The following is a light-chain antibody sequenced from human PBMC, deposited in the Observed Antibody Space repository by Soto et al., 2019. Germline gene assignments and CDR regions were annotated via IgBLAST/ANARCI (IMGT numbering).Light chain of an antibody. J-gene: IGLJ2*01. CDR1: SSNIGAGYD. V-gene: IGLV1-40*01. Sequence: QSVLTQPPSVSGAPRQRVTISCTGSSSNIGAGYDVHWYQQLPGTAPKLLIYGNSNRPSGVPDRFSGSKSGTSASLAITGLQAEDEADYYCQSYDSSLSGSGVFGGGIKLTVL. CDR2: GNS. CDR3: QSYDSSLSGSGV.